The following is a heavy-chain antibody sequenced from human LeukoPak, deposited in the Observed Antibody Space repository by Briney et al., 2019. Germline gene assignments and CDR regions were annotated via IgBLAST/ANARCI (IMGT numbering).Heavy chain of an antibody. J-gene: IGHJ3*02. CDR3: AKDPKSIVPAALGI. Sequence: GGSLRLSCAASGFTFSTSAMNWVRQAPGKGLEWVSSINQGATHIYYADSVKGRFTISRDNSKNTLYLQMNSLRAEDTAVYYCAKDPKSIVPAALGIWGQGTMVTVSS. V-gene: IGHV3-NL1*01. CDR2: INQGATHI. D-gene: IGHD2-2*01. CDR1: GFTFSTSA.